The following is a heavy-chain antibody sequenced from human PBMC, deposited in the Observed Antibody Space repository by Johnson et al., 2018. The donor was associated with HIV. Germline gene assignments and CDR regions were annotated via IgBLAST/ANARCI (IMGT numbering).Heavy chain of an antibody. Sequence: QVQLVESGGGVVQPGRSLRLSCAASGFTFSSYGMHWVRQAPGTGLEWVAVIWYDGSNKYYADYVKGRFTISRDNAKNYLYLQMNSMRAEDTAVYYCAKEQLLRAFDIWGQGTLVTVAS. CDR1: GFTFSSYG. V-gene: IGHV3-33*03. D-gene: IGHD2-15*01. CDR2: IWYDGSNK. CDR3: AKEQLLRAFDI. J-gene: IGHJ3*02.